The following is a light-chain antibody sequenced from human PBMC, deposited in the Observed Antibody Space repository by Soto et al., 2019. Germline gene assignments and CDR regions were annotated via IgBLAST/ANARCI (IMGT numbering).Light chain of an antibody. CDR2: EVS. J-gene: IGLJ1*01. V-gene: IGLV2-14*01. Sequence: QSALTQPASVSGSPGQSITISCTGTSSDVGTYKYVSWYQQLPGKAPKLMIYEVSNRPSGVSNRFSGSKSGNTASLTISELQAEDEADYYCSSYTNINTGACVFGTGTKVTVL. CDR3: SSYTNINTGACV. CDR1: SSDVGTYKY.